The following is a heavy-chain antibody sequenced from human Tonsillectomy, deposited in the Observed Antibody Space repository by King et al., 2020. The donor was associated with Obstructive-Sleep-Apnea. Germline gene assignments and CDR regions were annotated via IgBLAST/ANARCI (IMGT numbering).Heavy chain of an antibody. CDR3: ARGGPYDYVWGSYRSTPWFDP. D-gene: IGHD3-16*02. V-gene: IGHV4-4*07. J-gene: IGHJ5*02. Sequence: VQLQESGPGLVKPSETLSLTCTVSGGSISSYYWSWIRQPAGKGLEWIGRIYTSGSTNYNPSLKSRVTMSVDTSKNQFSLKLSSVTAADTAAYYCARGGPYDYVWGSYRSTPWFDPWGQGTLVTVSS. CDR2: IYTSGST. CDR1: GGSISSYY.